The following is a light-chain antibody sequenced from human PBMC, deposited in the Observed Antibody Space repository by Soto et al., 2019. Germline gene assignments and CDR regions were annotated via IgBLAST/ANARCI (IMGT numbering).Light chain of an antibody. CDR3: SSYTVSRTYV. Sequence: QSALTQPASVSGSPGQSITISCTGTSRDVGGYNYVSWHQQHPGKAPKVIITEVSNRPSGVSNRFSGSKSGNTASLTISGLQAEDEADYYCSSYTVSRTYVFGTGTKLTVL. V-gene: IGLV2-14*01. CDR2: EVS. CDR1: SRDVGGYNY. J-gene: IGLJ1*01.